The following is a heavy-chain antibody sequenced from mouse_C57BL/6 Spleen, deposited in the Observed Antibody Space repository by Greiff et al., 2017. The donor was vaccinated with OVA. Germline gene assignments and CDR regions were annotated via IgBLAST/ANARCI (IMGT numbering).Heavy chain of an antibody. CDR2: ISDGGSYT. CDR3: ARDHGENYDAGGAWFAD. Sequence: EVKLVESGGGLVKPGGSLKLSCAASGFTFSSYAMSWVSQTPEKRLEWVATISDGGSYTYYPDNVKGRFTISGDNAKNNLYRQMSHLKSEDTAMYYCARDHGENYDAGGAWFADWGQGTLVTVSS. D-gene: IGHD2-4*01. CDR1: GFTFSSYA. V-gene: IGHV5-4*01. J-gene: IGHJ3*01.